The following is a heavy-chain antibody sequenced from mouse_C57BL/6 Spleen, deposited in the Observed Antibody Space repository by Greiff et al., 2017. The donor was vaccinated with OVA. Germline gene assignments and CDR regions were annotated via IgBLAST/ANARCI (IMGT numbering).Heavy chain of an antibody. D-gene: IGHD1-1*01. CDR2: IDPENGDT. CDR3: TTRVITTDWYFDV. V-gene: IGHV14-4*01. Sequence: EVQLQQSGAELVRPGASVKLSCTASGFNIKDDYMHWVKQRPEQGLEWIGWIDPENGDTEYASKFQGKATITADTSSNTAYLQLSSLTSEDTAVYYCTTRVITTDWYFDVWGTGTTVTVSS. J-gene: IGHJ1*03. CDR1: GFNIKDDY.